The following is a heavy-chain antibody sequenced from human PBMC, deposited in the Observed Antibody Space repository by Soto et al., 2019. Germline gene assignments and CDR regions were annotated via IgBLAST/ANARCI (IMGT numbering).Heavy chain of an antibody. CDR2: TSYDGSNK. J-gene: IGHJ6*02. D-gene: IGHD3-22*01. CDR3: ARDHYDSSGYYSYYYYGMDV. CDR1: GFTFSSYA. V-gene: IGHV3-30-3*01. Sequence: QVQLVESGGGVVQPGRSLRLSCAASGFTFSSYAMHWVRQAPGKGLEWVAVTSYDGSNKYYADSVKGRFTISRDNSKNTLYLQMNSLRAEDTAVYYCARDHYDSSGYYSYYYYGMDVWGQGTTVTVSS.